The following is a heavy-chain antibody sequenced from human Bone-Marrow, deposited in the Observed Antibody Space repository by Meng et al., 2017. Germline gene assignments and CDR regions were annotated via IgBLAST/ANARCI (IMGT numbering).Heavy chain of an antibody. V-gene: IGHV3-15*01. CDR3: ARDRQKNIVVVTATGSRREGNWYFDL. CDR2: IKSKTDGGTT. Sequence: GESLKISCAASGFTFSNAWMSWVRQAPGKGLEWVGRIKSKTDGGTTDYAAPVKGRFTISRDDSKNTLYLQMNSLRAEDTAVYYCARDRQKNIVVVTATGSRREGNWYFDLWGLGTLVTVSS. J-gene: IGHJ2*01. CDR1: GFTFSNAW. D-gene: IGHD2-21*02.